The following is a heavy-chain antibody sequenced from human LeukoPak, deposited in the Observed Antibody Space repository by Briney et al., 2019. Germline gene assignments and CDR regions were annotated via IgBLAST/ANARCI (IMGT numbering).Heavy chain of an antibody. CDR2: INAGNGNT. V-gene: IGHV1-3*01. D-gene: IGHD3-3*01. CDR1: GYTFTSYA. CDR3: ARVRSRVTIFGVAPTGFDP. J-gene: IGHJ5*02. Sequence: ASVKVSCKASGYTFTSYAMHWVRQAPGQRLEWMGWINAGNGNTKYSQKFQGRVTITADESTSTAYMELSSLRSEDTAVYYCARVRSRVTIFGVAPTGFDPWGQGTLVTVSS.